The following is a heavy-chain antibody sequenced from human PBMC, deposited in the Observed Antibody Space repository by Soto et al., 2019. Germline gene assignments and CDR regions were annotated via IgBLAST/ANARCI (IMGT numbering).Heavy chain of an antibody. Sequence: QVQLQESGPGLVKPSETLSLTCTVSGGSISSYYWSWIRQPPGKGLEWIGYIYYSGSTNYNPSLKSRVTISVDTSKNQFSLKLSSVTAADTAVYYCARGFSYYDSSGPIRYFDYWGQGTLVTVSS. CDR3: ARGFSYYDSSGPIRYFDY. V-gene: IGHV4-59*01. CDR1: GGSISSYY. J-gene: IGHJ4*02. D-gene: IGHD3-22*01. CDR2: IYYSGST.